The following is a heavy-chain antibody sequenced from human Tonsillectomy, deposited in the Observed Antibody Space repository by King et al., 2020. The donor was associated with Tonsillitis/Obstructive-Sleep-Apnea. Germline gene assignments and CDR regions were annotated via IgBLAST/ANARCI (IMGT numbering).Heavy chain of an antibody. CDR2: ISYDGSNK. V-gene: IGHV3-30*04. CDR3: ARDEAWEILLDAFEI. D-gene: IGHD1-26*01. Sequence: VQLVESGGGVVQPGRSLRLSCAASGFTFSSYSMHWVRQAPDKGLEWVAVISYDGSNKFYADSVKGRFTISRDNSKNTLDLQMNSLRAEDTVVYYCARDEAWEILLDAFEIWGQGTMVTVSS. J-gene: IGHJ3*02. CDR1: GFTFSSYS.